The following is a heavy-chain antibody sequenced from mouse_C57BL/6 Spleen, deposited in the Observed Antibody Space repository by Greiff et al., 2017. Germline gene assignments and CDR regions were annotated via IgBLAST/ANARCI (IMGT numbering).Heavy chain of an antibody. D-gene: IGHD2-4*01. J-gene: IGHJ2*01. V-gene: IGHV6-3*01. CDR3: TGFYYDYGPYYCDY. CDR1: GFTFSNYW. Sequence: EVKLVESGGGLVQPGGSMKLSCAASGFTFSNYWMNWVRQSPEKGLEWVDQIRLKSDNYATDYAESVKGRFTISRDDSKSSVYLQMNNLRAEDTGIYYGTGFYYDYGPYYCDYWGQGTTLTVSS. CDR2: IRLKSDNYAT.